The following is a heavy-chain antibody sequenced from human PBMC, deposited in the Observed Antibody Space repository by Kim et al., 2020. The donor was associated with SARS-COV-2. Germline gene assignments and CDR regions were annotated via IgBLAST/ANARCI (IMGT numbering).Heavy chain of an antibody. V-gene: IGHV3-9*01. D-gene: IGHD3-3*01. CDR1: GFIFDDYA. CDR3: AKDSYYDFWSGSGPGGMDV. Sequence: GGSLRLSCAASGFIFDDYAMHWVRQAPGKGLEWVSGIGWNSADIVYADSVKGRFTISRDNAKNSLYLQMNSLRAEDTALYYCAKDSYYDFWSGSGPGGMDVWGQGTTVTVSS. J-gene: IGHJ6*02. CDR2: IGWNSADI.